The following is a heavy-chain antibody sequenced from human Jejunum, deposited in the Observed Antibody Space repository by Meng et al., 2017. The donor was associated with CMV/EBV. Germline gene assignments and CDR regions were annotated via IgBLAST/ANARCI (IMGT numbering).Heavy chain of an antibody. J-gene: IGHJ4*02. CDR2: IYYSGNT. V-gene: IGHV4-31*02. Sequence: VCGGSSRSEGRVWSWIGQQPGKGLEWSGYIYYSGNTFYKPSLKSRVTMSVDTSKNQFSLKLSAVTAADTAVYYSAREPYGGNSGIDFWGQGTLVTVSS. D-gene: IGHD4-23*01. CDR3: AREPYGGNSGIDF. CDR1: GGSSRSEGRV.